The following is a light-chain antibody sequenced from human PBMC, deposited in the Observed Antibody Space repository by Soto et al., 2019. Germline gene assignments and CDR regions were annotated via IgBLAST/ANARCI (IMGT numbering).Light chain of an antibody. J-gene: IGKJ1*01. CDR3: QQSYSTPPT. V-gene: IGKV1-39*01. CDR2: ATS. Sequence: DIQMTQSPSSLSASVGDRVTITCRASQSIGTHLNWYQQKPGKAPKLLIYATSTFQSGVPPRFSGSGSGTDFTLTIRSLEPEDFATYYCQQSYSTPPTFGQGTKVEIQ. CDR1: QSIGTH.